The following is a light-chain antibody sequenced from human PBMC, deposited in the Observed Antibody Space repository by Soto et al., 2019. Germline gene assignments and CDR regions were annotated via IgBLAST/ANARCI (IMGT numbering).Light chain of an antibody. V-gene: IGKV3-15*01. CDR3: QQYKSWPPLT. Sequence: ELVITQSPATLAGSPGERSTLSCRSSQSVSSSIALHPQKPGQAPRLLNYGASTRATGIPARFSCSESGTEFTLTISSLQAEDFAVYYWQQYKSWPPLTFGQGTKVDIK. J-gene: IGKJ1*01. CDR1: QSVSSS. CDR2: GAS.